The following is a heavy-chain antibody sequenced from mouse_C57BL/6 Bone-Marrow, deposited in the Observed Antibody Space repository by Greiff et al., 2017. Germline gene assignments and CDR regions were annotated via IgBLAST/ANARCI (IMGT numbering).Heavy chain of an antibody. CDR3: ARQLLRSWFAY. D-gene: IGHD1-1*01. CDR2: ISSGGSYT. J-gene: IGHJ3*01. V-gene: IGHV5-6*01. Sequence: EVKLMESGGDLVKPGGSLKLSCAASGFTFSSYGMSWVRQTPDKRLEWVATISSGGSYTYYPDSVKGRFTISRDNAKNTLYLQMSSLKSEDTAMYYCARQLLRSWFAYWGQGTLVTVSA. CDR1: GFTFSSYG.